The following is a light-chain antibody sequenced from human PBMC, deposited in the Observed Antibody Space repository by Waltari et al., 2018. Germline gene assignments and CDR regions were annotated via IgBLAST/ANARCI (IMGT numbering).Light chain of an antibody. CDR2: GAS. CDR3: QHYNAWPRA. V-gene: IGKV3-15*01. CDR1: QSVSNN. J-gene: IGKJ1*01. Sequence: LSVSPGERATLSCRASQSVSNNLAWYQQKPGQAPRLLIYGASARATRVPARFSGSGSGTDFTLTISSLQSEDFAVYFCQHYNAWPRAFGQGTRVEIK.